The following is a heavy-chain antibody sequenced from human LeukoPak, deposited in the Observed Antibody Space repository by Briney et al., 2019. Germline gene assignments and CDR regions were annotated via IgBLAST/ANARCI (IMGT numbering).Heavy chain of an antibody. CDR3: AKTSYGSGEYYFDY. D-gene: IGHD3-10*01. Sequence: RGSLRLSCAASGFTFSSYSMNWVRQAPGKGLEWVAVISYDGSNKYYADSVKGRFTISRDNSKNTLYLQMNSLRAEDTAVYYCAKTSYGSGEYYFDYWGQGTLVTVSS. J-gene: IGHJ4*02. CDR2: ISYDGSNK. V-gene: IGHV3-30*18. CDR1: GFTFSSYS.